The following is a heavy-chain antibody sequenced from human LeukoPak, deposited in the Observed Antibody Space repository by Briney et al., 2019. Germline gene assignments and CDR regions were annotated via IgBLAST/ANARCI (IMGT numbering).Heavy chain of an antibody. CDR2: IRYDGSDK. CDR3: AARPYCTTATCPKTNWFDP. J-gene: IGHJ5*02. D-gene: IGHD2-8*01. CDR1: GSIFSSYG. Sequence: PGGSLRLSCAASGSIFSSYGMHWVRQAPGKGLEWVAFIRYDGSDKFYADSVKGRFTISRDNSKNTLYLQMSSLRADDTAVYYCAARPYCTTATCPKTNWFDPWGQGTLVTVSS. V-gene: IGHV3-30*02.